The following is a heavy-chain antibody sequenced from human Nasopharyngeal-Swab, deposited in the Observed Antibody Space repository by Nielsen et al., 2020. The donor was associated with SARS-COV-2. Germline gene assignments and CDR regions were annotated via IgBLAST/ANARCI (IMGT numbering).Heavy chain of an antibody. CDR3: ARGYCSSGSCYAKHYGMDV. Sequence: GESLKISCVDSGFRDYSMNWVRQAPGKGLEWVSSIRSSSSDIYYADSVKGRFTISRDNAKNSLYLQMNNLRAEDTAVYYCARGYCSSGSCYAKHYGMDVWGQGTTVTVSS. V-gene: IGHV3-21*01. J-gene: IGHJ6*02. D-gene: IGHD2-15*01. CDR1: GFRDYS. CDR2: IRSSSSDI.